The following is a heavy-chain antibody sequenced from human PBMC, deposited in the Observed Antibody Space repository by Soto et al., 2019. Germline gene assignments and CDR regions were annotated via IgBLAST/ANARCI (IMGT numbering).Heavy chain of an antibody. Sequence: PGGSLRLSCAASGFTFSSYAMSWVRQAPGKGLEWVSAISGSGGSTYYADSVKGRFTISRDNSKNTLYLQMNSPRAEDTAVYYCAKVGRFGEFEIFFDYWGQGTLVTVSS. J-gene: IGHJ4*02. V-gene: IGHV3-23*01. CDR2: ISGSGGST. CDR3: AKVGRFGEFEIFFDY. D-gene: IGHD3-10*01. CDR1: GFTFSSYA.